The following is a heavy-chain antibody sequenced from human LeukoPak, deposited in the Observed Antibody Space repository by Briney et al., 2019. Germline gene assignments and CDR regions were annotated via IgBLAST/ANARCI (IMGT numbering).Heavy chain of an antibody. V-gene: IGHV4-39*01. CDR3: ARHARHEDGYYNRWFDP. CDR2: IFYIGTT. D-gene: IGHD3-9*01. J-gene: IGHJ5*02. Sequence: PSETLSLTCTVSGVSISSSSSYWGWIRQPPGRGLEWIGSIFYIGTTYYKPSLKSRVTISVDTSKNQFSLKLNSVTAADTAVYYCARHARHEDGYYNRWFDPWGQGILVTVSS. CDR1: GVSISSSSSY.